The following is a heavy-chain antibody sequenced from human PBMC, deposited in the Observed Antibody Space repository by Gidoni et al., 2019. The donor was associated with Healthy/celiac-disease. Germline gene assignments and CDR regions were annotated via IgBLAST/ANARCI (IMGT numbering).Heavy chain of an antibody. D-gene: IGHD3-22*01. Sequence: QLQLQASGPGLVNPSETLSLTCTVSGGSISSSSYYWGWLRQPPGKGLEWIGSSYYSGRTYKNQALKSRVTISVDTSKNQCSLKLSSVTAADTAVYYCARRYSSGYYYPSYFDYWGQGTLVTVSS. CDR2: SYYSGRT. V-gene: IGHV4-39*01. CDR1: GGSISSSSYY. J-gene: IGHJ4*02. CDR3: ARRYSSGYYYPSYFDY.